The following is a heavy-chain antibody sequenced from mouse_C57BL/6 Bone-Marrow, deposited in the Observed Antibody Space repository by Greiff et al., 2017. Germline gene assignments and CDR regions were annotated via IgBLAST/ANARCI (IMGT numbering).Heavy chain of an antibody. V-gene: IGHV1-7*01. CDR1: GYTFTSYW. J-gene: IGHJ3*01. D-gene: IGHD3-2*02. CDR2: INPSSGYT. CDR3: AKGQLRAWFAF. Sequence: QVQLQQSGAELAKPGASVKLSCKASGYTFTSYWMHWVKQRPGQGLEWIGYINPSSGYTKYNQKFKDKATLTADKSSSTAYMQLSSLTYEDSAVYYCAKGQLRAWFAFWGQGTLVTVSA.